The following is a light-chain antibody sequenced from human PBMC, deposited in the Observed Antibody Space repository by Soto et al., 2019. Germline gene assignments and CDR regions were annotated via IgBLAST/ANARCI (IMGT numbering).Light chain of an antibody. CDR2: AAS. Sequence: DIQMTQSPSAVSASVGDRVTITCRASHGINNYLAWFQQKPGKAPKRLIYAASNLHREVPSRFRGSGSGTDFTLTISSLQPEDFASYYCQQSYNVLSWTFGQGTKVDI. CDR3: QQSYNVLSWT. J-gene: IGKJ1*01. V-gene: IGKV1-17*03. CDR1: HGINNY.